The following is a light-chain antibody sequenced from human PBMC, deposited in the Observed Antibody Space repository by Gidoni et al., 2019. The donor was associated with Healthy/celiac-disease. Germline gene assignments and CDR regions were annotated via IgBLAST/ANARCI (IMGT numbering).Light chain of an antibody. CDR3: QQYYSTPRT. Sequence: DIVMTQYPDSLAVSLGERATINCKSSKSVLYSSNNKNYLAWYQQKPGQPPKLLIYWASTRESGVPDRFSGSGSGTDFTLTISSLQAEDVAVYYCQQYYSTPRTFGQGTKLEIK. J-gene: IGKJ2*01. CDR2: WAS. CDR1: KSVLYSSNNKNY. V-gene: IGKV4-1*01.